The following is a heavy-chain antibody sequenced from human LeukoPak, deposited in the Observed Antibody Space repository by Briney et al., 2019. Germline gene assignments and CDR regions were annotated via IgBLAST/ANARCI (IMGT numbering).Heavy chain of an antibody. CDR2: ISYDGSNK. CDR1: GFTFSSYG. J-gene: IGHJ4*02. D-gene: IGHD1-26*01. V-gene: IGHV3-30*18. CDR3: AKEVGTRAIDY. Sequence: GRSLRLSCAASGFTFSSYGMHWVRQAPGKGLEWVAVISYDGSNKYYADSVKGRFTISRDNSKNTLYLQMNSLRAEDTAVYYCAKEVGTRAIDYWGQGTLVTVSS.